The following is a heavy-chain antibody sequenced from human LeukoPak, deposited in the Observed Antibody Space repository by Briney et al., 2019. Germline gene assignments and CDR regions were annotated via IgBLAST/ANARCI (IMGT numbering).Heavy chain of an antibody. Sequence: SETLSLTCTVSGGSISSYYWSWIRQPPGKGLDWIGYIYYSGSTNYNPSLKSRVTISVDTSKNQFSLKLSSVTAADTAVYYCARGNYDILTGATRFDPWGQGTLVTVSS. J-gene: IGHJ5*02. CDR2: IYYSGST. CDR3: ARGNYDILTGATRFDP. V-gene: IGHV4-59*01. CDR1: GGSISSYY. D-gene: IGHD3-9*01.